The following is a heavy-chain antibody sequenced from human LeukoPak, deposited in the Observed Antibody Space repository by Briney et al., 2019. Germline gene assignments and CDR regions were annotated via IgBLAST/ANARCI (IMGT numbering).Heavy chain of an antibody. CDR1: GFTFSSYG. V-gene: IGHV3-30*18. D-gene: IGHD6-13*01. CDR2: ISYDGSNK. Sequence: SGGSLRLSCAASGFTFSSYGMHWVRQAPGKGLEGVAVISYDGSNKYYADSVKGRFTISRDNSKNTLYLQMNSLRAEDTAVYYCVKGRISEDGLDFWGQGTLVTVSS. J-gene: IGHJ4*02. CDR3: VKGRISEDGLDF.